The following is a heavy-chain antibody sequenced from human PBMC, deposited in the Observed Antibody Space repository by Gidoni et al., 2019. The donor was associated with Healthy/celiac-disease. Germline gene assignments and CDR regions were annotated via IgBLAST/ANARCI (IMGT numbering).Heavy chain of an antibody. J-gene: IGHJ4*02. D-gene: IGHD3-22*01. V-gene: IGHV1-69*01. CDR1: GGTFSSYS. CDR3: ARVQGNYYDSSGYYPPFFDY. Sequence: QVQLVQSGAAVKKPGSSLKVSCKASGGTFSSYSISWVRQAPGQGLEWMGGIIPIFGTANYAQKFQGRVTITADESTSTAYMELSSLRSEDTAVYYCARVQGNYYDSSGYYPPFFDYWGQGTLVTVSS. CDR2: IIPIFGTA.